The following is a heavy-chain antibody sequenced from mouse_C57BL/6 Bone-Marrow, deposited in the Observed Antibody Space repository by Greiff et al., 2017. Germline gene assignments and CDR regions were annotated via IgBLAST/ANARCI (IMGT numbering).Heavy chain of an antibody. J-gene: IGHJ2*01. CDR3: AKAHYYGLDY. V-gene: IGHV1-42*01. CDR2: INPSTGGT. CDR1: GYSFTGYC. Sequence: EVQLQQSGPELVKPGASVKISCKASGYSFTGYCMNWVKQSPGKSLEWIGEINPSTGGTTYNRKFKAKATLTVDKSSSTAYMRLKSLTSEGSAVYYCAKAHYYGLDYWGQGTTLTVSS. D-gene: IGHD1-2*01.